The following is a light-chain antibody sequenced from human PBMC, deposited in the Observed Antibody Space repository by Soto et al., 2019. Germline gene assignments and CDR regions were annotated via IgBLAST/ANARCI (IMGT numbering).Light chain of an antibody. CDR2: GAS. J-gene: IGKJ1*01. Sequence: EIVMTQSTSTLSVSAGERATLSCRASQSVSSNLAWYQQKPGQAPRLLIYGASTRATGIPARFSGSVSGTEFNLTISSLQSEDFAVYYCQQYDDWPATFGQGTKVDIK. V-gene: IGKV3-15*01. CDR1: QSVSSN. CDR3: QQYDDWPAT.